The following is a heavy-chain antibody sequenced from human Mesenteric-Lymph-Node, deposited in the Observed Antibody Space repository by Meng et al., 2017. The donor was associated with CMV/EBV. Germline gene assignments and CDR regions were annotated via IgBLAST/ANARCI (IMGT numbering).Heavy chain of an antibody. V-gene: IGHV1-2*02. J-gene: IGHJ4*02. Sequence: ASVKVSCKASGYTFTGYYMHWVRQAPGQGLEWMGWINPNSGGTNYAQKFQGRVTMTRDTSISTAYMELSRLRSDDTAVYYCARDSPSSIVPAAIGDDYWGQGTLVTVSS. CDR2: INPNSGGT. D-gene: IGHD2-2*01. CDR1: GYTFTGYY. CDR3: ARDSPSSIVPAAIGDDY.